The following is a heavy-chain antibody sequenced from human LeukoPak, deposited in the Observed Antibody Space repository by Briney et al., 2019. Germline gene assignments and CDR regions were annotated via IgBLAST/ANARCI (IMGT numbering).Heavy chain of an antibody. J-gene: IGHJ4*02. D-gene: IGHD3-10*01. CDR3: ARDIVIYGSGSYADPYFDY. CDR1: GFTFSSYS. V-gene: IGHV3-21*01. Sequence: GGSLRLSCAASGFTFSSYSMNWVRQAPGKGLEWVSSISSSSSYIYYADSAKGRFTISRDNAKNSLYLQMNSLRAEDTAVYYCARDIVIYGSGSYADPYFDYWGQGTRVTVSS. CDR2: ISSSSSYI.